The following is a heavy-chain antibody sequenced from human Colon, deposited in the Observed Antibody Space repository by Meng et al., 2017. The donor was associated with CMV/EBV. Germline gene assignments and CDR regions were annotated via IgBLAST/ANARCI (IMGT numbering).Heavy chain of an antibody. D-gene: IGHD4-11*01. CDR1: GFTFSSYA. CDR2: ISGNGATT. J-gene: IGHJ6*02. V-gene: IGHV3-23*01. Sequence: GESLKISCATSGFTFSSYAMSWVRQAPGKGLEWVSAISGNGATTHYADSVKGRFTISRDNSNNTLFLQLSSLRADDTALYYCAKASSNFPYYSMDVWGQGTPVTVSS. CDR3: AKASSNFPYYSMDV.